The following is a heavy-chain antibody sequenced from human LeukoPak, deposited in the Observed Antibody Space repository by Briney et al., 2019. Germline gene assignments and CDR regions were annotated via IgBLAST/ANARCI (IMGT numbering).Heavy chain of an antibody. CDR2: TSHSGTT. J-gene: IGHJ4*02. V-gene: IGHV4-39*01. D-gene: IGHD6-13*01. Sequence: WETQSLTCTVSGGSITTSSYYWGWVRQPPGKGLEWIGCTSHSGTTFYSPSLRSRVSISVDTSNSQFSLKLSSVTAADTAVYYCARRARATAGGDYFDYWGQGTLVTVSS. CDR1: GGSITTSSYY. CDR3: ARRARATAGGDYFDY.